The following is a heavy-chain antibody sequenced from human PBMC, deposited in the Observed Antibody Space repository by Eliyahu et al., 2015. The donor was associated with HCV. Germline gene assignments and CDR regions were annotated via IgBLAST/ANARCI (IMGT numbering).Heavy chain of an antibody. CDR1: GYSISSGYY. J-gene: IGHJ5*02. CDR3: ARQLLWFGEKGNNWFDP. CDR2: IYHRGGP. V-gene: IGHV4-38-2*01. Sequence: QVQLQESGPGLVKPSETLSLTCAVSGYSISSGYYWGWIRQPPGKGLEWIGSIYHRGGPYYNPSLKSRVTISVDTSKNQFSLKLSSVTAADTAVYYCARQLLWFGEKGNNWFDPWGQGTLVTVSS. D-gene: IGHD3-10*01.